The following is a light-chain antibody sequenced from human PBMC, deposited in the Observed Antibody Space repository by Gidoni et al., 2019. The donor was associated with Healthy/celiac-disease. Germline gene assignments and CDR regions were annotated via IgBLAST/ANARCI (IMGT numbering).Light chain of an antibody. CDR3: QQRSNWPPWGT. CDR2: DAS. Sequence: EIVLTQSPATLSLSPGERATLSCRASQSVSSYLAWYQQKPGQAPRLLIYDASNRATGIPARFSGSGSGTDFTLTISSLEPEDFAVYYCQQRSNWPPWGTFGQXTKVEIK. J-gene: IGKJ1*01. V-gene: IGKV3-11*01. CDR1: QSVSSY.